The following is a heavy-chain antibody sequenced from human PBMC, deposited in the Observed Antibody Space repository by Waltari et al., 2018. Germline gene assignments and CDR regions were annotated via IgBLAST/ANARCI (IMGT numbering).Heavy chain of an antibody. CDR1: GGSISSYY. V-gene: IGHV4-59*01. Sequence: QVQLQESGPGLVKPSETLSLTCTVSGGSISSYYWSWIRQPPGQGLEWIGYIYYRGSTNYNPSLKSRVTISVDTSKNQFSLKLSSVTAADTAVYYCARAWSCGGDCYPSDAFDIWGQGTMVTVSS. CDR3: ARAWSCGGDCYPSDAFDI. J-gene: IGHJ3*02. CDR2: IYYRGST. D-gene: IGHD2-21*01.